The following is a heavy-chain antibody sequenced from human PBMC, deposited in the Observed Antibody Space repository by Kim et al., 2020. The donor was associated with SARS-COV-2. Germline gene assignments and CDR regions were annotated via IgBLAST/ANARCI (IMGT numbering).Heavy chain of an antibody. J-gene: IGHJ4*02. D-gene: IGHD3-10*01. CDR2: T. V-gene: IGHV1-3*01. Sequence: TKYSQKFQGRVTITRDTSASTAYMELSSLRSEDTAVYYCARGLFGEPFDYWGQGTLVTVSS. CDR3: ARGLFGEPFDY.